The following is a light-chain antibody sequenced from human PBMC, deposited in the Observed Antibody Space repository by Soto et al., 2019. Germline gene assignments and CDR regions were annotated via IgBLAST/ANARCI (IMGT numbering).Light chain of an antibody. Sequence: EIVMTQSPATLSVSLGARATLSCRASQSVKNSLAWFQQKPGQAPRLLIYNTSTRATGIPVRFSGSGSGTEFTLTISSLQSEDFAVYYCQQYNDRPGTFGQGTKVEIK. CDR2: NTS. CDR3: QQYNDRPGT. J-gene: IGKJ1*01. V-gene: IGKV3D-15*01. CDR1: QSVKNS.